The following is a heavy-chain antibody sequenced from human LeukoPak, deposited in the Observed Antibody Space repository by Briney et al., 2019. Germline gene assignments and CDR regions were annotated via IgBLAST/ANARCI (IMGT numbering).Heavy chain of an antibody. J-gene: IGHJ5*02. CDR1: GGSFSGYY. D-gene: IGHD2-2*01. Sequence: SETLSLTCAVYGGSFSGYYWSWIRQPPGKGLEWIGEINHSGSTNYNPSLKSRVTISVDTSKNQFSLKLSSVTAADTAVCYCARLVYQLLTNWFDPWGQGTLVTVSS. CDR2: INHSGST. V-gene: IGHV4-34*01. CDR3: ARLVYQLLTNWFDP.